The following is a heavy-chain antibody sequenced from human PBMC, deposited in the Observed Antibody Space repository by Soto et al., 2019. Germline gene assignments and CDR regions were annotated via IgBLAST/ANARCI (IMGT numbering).Heavy chain of an antibody. V-gene: IGHV1-2*02. CDR1: GYTFTGYY. CDR2: INPNSGGT. CDR3: AVGPWGSRRLDF. Sequence: ASVKVSCKXSGYTFTGYYMHWVRQAPGQGLEWMGWINPNSGGTNYAQNFQGRVTMTRDTSISTAYMELSRLRSDDTAVYYCAVGPWGSRRLDFWGQGTLVTV. J-gene: IGHJ4*02. D-gene: IGHD3-16*01.